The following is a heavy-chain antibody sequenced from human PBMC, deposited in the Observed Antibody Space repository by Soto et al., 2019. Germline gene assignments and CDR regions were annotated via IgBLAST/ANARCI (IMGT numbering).Heavy chain of an antibody. CDR3: ARNRGADAFDI. Sequence: SETLSLTCTVSGGSISSSSYYWGWIRQPPGKGLEWIGSIYYSGSTYYNPSLKSRVTISVDTSKNQFSLKLSSVTAADTAVYYCARNRGADAFDIWGQGAMVTVSS. D-gene: IGHD3-10*01. V-gene: IGHV4-39*01. J-gene: IGHJ3*02. CDR2: IYYSGST. CDR1: GGSISSSSYY.